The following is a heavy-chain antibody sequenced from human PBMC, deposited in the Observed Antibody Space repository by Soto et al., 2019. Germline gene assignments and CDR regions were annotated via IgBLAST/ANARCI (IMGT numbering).Heavy chain of an antibody. J-gene: IGHJ6*02. D-gene: IGHD6-13*01. CDR1: GDSNTGAAYY. CDR2: IHYSGTT. Sequence: QVQLQESGPGLVKPSQTLSLTCTVSGDSNTGAAYYWSWIRQHPGKGLEWIGHIHYSGTTYYNPSLKSRVRFSVDTSKKQFSLRLTSVTAADTAVYYCARDFRQDQQLPGYYYYGMDVWGQGTTVTVSS. V-gene: IGHV4-31*03. CDR3: ARDFRQDQQLPGYYYYGMDV.